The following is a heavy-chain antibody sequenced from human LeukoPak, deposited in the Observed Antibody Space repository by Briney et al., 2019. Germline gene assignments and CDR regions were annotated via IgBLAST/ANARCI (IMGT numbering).Heavy chain of an antibody. Sequence: ASAKVSCKASGYTFTSYDINWVRQATGQGLEWMGWMNPNSGNTGYAQKFQGRVTITRNTSISTACMELSSLRSEDTAVYYCARGAPADYGGNQEYFQHWGQGTLVTVSS. CDR3: ARGAPADYGGNQEYFQH. CDR1: GYTFTSYD. V-gene: IGHV1-8*03. CDR2: MNPNSGNT. J-gene: IGHJ1*01. D-gene: IGHD4-23*01.